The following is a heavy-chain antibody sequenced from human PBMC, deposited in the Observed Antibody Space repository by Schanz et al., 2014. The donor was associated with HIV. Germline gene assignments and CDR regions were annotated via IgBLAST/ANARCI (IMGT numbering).Heavy chain of an antibody. J-gene: IGHJ4*02. D-gene: IGHD4-17*01. Sequence: VQLVESGGGVVQPGRSLRLSCAASTFTFNNYDMGWVRQAPGKGLEWVSGISGNGGSTYHADSVKGRFTISRDNSKKTLYLHMRSLGVGDTAVYYCAKGGPTVLTGFDQWGQGTLVTVSS. CDR3: AKGGPTVLTGFDQ. CDR2: ISGNGGST. CDR1: TFTFNNYD. V-gene: IGHV3-23*04.